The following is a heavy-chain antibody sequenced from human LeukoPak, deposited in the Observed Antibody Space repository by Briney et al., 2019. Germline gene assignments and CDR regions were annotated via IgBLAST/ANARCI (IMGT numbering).Heavy chain of an antibody. CDR2: INHSGST. V-gene: IGHV4-34*01. J-gene: IGHJ5*02. CDR3: ARGNYYVWGSYRYGFDP. D-gene: IGHD3-16*02. Sequence: PSETLSLTCAVYGGSFSGYYWSWIRQPPGKGLEWIGGINHSGSTNYNPSLKSRVTISVDTSKNQFSLKLSSVTAADTAVYYCARGNYYVWGSYRYGFDPWGQGTLVTVSS. CDR1: GGSFSGYY.